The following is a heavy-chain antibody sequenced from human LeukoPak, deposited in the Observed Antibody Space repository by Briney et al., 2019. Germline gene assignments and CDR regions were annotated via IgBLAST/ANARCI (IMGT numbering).Heavy chain of an antibody. V-gene: IGHV4-59*01. CDR2: IYYSGST. Sequence: SETLSLTCTVSGGSISSYYWSWIRQPPGKGLEWIGYIYYSGSTNYNPSLKSRVTISVDTSKNQFSLKLSSVTAADTAVYYCAGAVGATAPFDYWGQGTLVTVSS. D-gene: IGHD1-26*01. CDR3: AGAVGATAPFDY. CDR1: GGSISSYY. J-gene: IGHJ4*02.